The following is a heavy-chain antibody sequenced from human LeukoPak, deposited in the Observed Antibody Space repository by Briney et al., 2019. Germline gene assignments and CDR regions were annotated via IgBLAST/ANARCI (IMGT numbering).Heavy chain of an antibody. D-gene: IGHD3-10*01. CDR3: ASDPGLLNGIHF. CDR1: GFTVSSDY. J-gene: IGHJ6*02. CDR2: ISSDGTT. V-gene: IGHV3-66*02. Sequence: GGSLRLSCAASGFTVSSDYMNWVRQAPGKGLEWVSTISSDGTTHYADSVKGRFTISRDNSKNMVYLQVTSLRTEDTAVYYCASDPGLLNGIHFWGLGTTVTISS.